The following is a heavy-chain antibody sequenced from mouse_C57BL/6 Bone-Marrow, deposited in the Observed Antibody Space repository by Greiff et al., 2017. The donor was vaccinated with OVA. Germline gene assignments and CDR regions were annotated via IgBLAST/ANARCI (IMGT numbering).Heavy chain of an antibody. D-gene: IGHD1-1*01. J-gene: IGHJ2*01. CDR1: GFTFSSYG. CDR3: ARDPFITTVVAHFDY. V-gene: IGHV5-6*01. Sequence: EVKVVESGGDLVKPGGSLKLSCAASGFTFSSYGMSWVRQTPDQRLEWVATISSGGSYTYYPDSVKGRFTISRANAKTTLSLQMSSLKSEDPAMXYCARDPFITTVVAHFDYWGQGTTLTVSS. CDR2: ISSGGSYT.